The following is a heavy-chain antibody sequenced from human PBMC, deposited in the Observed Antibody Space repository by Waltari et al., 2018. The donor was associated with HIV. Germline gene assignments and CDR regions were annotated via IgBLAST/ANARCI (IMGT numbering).Heavy chain of an antibody. CDR3: ARGDIVATGGFDF. J-gene: IGHJ4*02. D-gene: IGHD5-12*01. Sequence: QVQLQESGPGLVKPSETLSLTCAVSSYSFSSAYSWGWIRQSPGKGLEWFGSISQRGSTYYKPSLKSRVTISVDTSKNQVSLKLSSVTAADTAVYYCARGDIVATGGFDFWGQGTLVTVSS. CDR2: ISQRGST. V-gene: IGHV4-38-2*01. CDR1: SYSFSSAYS.